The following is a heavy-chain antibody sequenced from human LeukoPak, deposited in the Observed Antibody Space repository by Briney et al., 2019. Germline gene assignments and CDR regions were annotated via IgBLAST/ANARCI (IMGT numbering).Heavy chain of an antibody. CDR2: IYYSGST. CDR1: GGSISSSSYY. D-gene: IGHD4-23*01. CDR3: ARLLDGGDY. Sequence: SETLSLTCTVSGGSISSSSYYWGWIRQPPGKGLEWIGSIYYSGSTYYNPSLKSRVTISVDTSRNQFSLKLSSVTAADTAVYYCARLLDGGDYWGQGTLVTVSS. V-gene: IGHV4-39*01. J-gene: IGHJ4*02.